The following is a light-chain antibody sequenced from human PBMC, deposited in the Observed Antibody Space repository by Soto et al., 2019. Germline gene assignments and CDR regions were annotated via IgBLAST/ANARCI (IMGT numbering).Light chain of an antibody. CDR2: WAS. Sequence: DIVMTQSPDSLTVSLGERATINCKSSQSVFYSTNNKNYLAWYQQKPGQPPKLLIYWASTRESGVPDRFSGSGSATGFTLTISSLQAQDVAVYYCQQYYSTPLLFGPGTKVDIK. V-gene: IGKV4-1*01. CDR3: QQYYSTPLL. J-gene: IGKJ3*01. CDR1: QSVFYSTNNKNY.